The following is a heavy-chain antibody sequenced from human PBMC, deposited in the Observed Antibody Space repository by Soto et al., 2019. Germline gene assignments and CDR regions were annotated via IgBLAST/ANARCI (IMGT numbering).Heavy chain of an antibody. Sequence: EVQLLESGGGLVQPGGSLRLSCAASGFIFSDYAMSWLRQPPGKGLGWVSAISGSGYRTYYADSVKGRFTISRDNSKNTLSLQMNSLRAEDSAVYYCVRERSGHSYADSWGQGTLVTVSS. CDR2: ISGSGYRT. D-gene: IGHD5-18*01. CDR3: VRERSGHSYADS. CDR1: GFIFSDYA. V-gene: IGHV3-23*01. J-gene: IGHJ4*02.